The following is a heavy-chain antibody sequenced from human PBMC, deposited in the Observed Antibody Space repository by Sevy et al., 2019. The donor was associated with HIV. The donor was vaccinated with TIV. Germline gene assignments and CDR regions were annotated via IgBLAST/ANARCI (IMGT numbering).Heavy chain of an antibody. CDR3: ARGQDGSYLDWFDP. V-gene: IGHV4-34*01. J-gene: IGHJ5*02. CDR1: GGSFSGYY. CDR2: INHSGST. D-gene: IGHD1-26*01. Sequence: SETLSLTCAVYGGSFSGYYWSWIRQPPGKGLEWIGEINHSGSTNYNPSLKSRVTISVDTSKNQFSLKLSSVTAADTAVYYCARGQDGSYLDWFDPWGQGTLVTVSS.